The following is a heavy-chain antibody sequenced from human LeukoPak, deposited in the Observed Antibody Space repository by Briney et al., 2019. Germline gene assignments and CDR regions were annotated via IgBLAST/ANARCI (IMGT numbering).Heavy chain of an antibody. J-gene: IGHJ4*02. CDR1: GFTFSGYS. V-gene: IGHV3-21*01. Sequence: PGGSLRLSCAASGFTFSGYSMNWVRQAPGKGLEWVSSISSSSSYIYYADSVKGRFTISRDNSKNTLYLQMNSLRAEDTAVYYCAKSSATFLEWLPNDFDYWGQGTLVTVSS. D-gene: IGHD3-3*02. CDR3: AKSSATFLEWLPNDFDY. CDR2: ISSSSSYI.